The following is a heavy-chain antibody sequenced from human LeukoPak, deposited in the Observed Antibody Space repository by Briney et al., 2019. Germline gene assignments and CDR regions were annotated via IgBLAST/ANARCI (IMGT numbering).Heavy chain of an antibody. CDR1: GYSISSGYF. V-gene: IGHV4-38-2*02. J-gene: IGHJ3*02. D-gene: IGHD6-13*01. CDR3: ARRGRATGYSSSWFAFDI. Sequence: SETLSLTCTVSGYSISSGYFWGWIRQPPGKGLEWIGSFYHSGITYYNPSLKSRVTISVEMSKNQFSLKLSSVTAADTAVYYCARRGRATGYSSSWFAFDIWGQGTMVTVSS. CDR2: FYHSGIT.